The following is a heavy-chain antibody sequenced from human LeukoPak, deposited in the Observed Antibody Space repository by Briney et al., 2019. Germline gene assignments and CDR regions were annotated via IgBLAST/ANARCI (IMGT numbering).Heavy chain of an antibody. Sequence: PSETLSLTCTVSGGSISGSSYYWGWIRQPPGKGLEWIGSIYYSGSTYYNPSLKSRVTISVDTSKNQFSLKLSSVTAADTAVYYCARVFPAVAGVLSNDFDYWGQGTLVTVSS. J-gene: IGHJ4*02. CDR3: ARVFPAVAGVLSNDFDY. CDR2: IYYSGST. D-gene: IGHD6-19*01. V-gene: IGHV4-39*07. CDR1: GGSISGSSYY.